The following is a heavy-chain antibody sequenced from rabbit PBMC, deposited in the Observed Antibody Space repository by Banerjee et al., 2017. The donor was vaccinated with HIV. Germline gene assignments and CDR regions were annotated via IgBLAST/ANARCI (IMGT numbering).Heavy chain of an antibody. V-gene: IGHV1S40*01. CDR2: IDAGNDNT. CDR3: AREGWGVMSFNL. CDR1: GFSFSSGYD. J-gene: IGHJ4*01. D-gene: IGHD4-1*01. Sequence: QSLEESGGDLVKPGASLTLTCTASGFSFSSGYDMCWVRQAPGKGLEWIACIDAGNDNTYYASWAKGRFTISKTSSTTVTLQMTSLTAADTATYFCAREGWGVMSFNLWGPGTLVTVS.